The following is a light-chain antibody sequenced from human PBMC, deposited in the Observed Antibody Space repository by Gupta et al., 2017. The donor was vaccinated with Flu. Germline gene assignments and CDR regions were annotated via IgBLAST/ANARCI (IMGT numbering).Light chain of an antibody. Sequence: DIQLTQSPSTLSASVGDRVTITCRASQNINSWLAWYQQKPGKAPKFLIYKASSLQSGVPSRFSGSGSGTQFTLTISSLQPDDYATYYCQQEEAYPLTFGGGTKVEIK. CDR3: QQEEAYPLT. CDR1: QNINSW. J-gene: IGKJ4*01. CDR2: KAS. V-gene: IGKV1-5*03.